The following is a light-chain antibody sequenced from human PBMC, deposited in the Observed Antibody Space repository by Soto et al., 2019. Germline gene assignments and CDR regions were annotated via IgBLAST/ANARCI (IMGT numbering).Light chain of an antibody. Sequence: EVVLTQSPCTLSLSPGERATLSCRASQSVSSSYLAWYQQKPGQAPRLLIYGASSRATGIPDRFSGSGSGTDFTLTISRLEPEDFAVYYCQQYGSSTEITFGQGTRLAI. CDR2: GAS. CDR1: QSVSSSY. V-gene: IGKV3-20*01. CDR3: QQYGSSTEIT. J-gene: IGKJ5*01.